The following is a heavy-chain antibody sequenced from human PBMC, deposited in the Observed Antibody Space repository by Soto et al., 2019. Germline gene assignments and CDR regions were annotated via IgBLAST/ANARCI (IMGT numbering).Heavy chain of an antibody. Sequence: EVQLVESGGGLVQPGGSLRLSCAASGFTFSHYEVSWVRQAPGKGLEWLSYISSTTTTTYYADSVRGRFTISRDNAKDSLYLHMDSLSAEDTAIYYCARDRTGGSYYGAFDIWGQGKMVTVSS. J-gene: IGHJ3*02. CDR1: GFTFSHYE. D-gene: IGHD3-22*01. CDR2: ISSTTTTT. CDR3: ARDRTGGSYYGAFDI. V-gene: IGHV3-48*03.